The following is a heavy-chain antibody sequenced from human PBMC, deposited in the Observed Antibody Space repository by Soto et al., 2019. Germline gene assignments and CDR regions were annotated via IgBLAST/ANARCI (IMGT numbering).Heavy chain of an antibody. CDR1: GFTFSSFA. Sequence: GSLRLSCAASGFTFSSFAMSWVRQAPGKGLEWVSGISGSGGSTYHADSVKGRFTISRDNSKNTLYLQMNSLRAEDTAVYYCARDHVGIAVSGYFDYWGQGTLVTVSS. CDR3: ARDHVGIAVSGYFDY. CDR2: ISGSGGST. V-gene: IGHV3-23*01. J-gene: IGHJ4*02. D-gene: IGHD6-19*01.